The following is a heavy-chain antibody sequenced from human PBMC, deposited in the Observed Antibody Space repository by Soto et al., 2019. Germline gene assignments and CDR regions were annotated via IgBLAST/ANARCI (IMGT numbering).Heavy chain of an antibody. Sequence: QVQLVESGGGVVQPGRSLRLSCAASGFTFSSYAMHWVSQAPGKGLGWVAVISYDGSNKYYADSVKGRFTISRDNSKNTLYLQMNSLRAEDTAVYYCARTSSSGSFDYWGQGTLVTVSS. CDR1: GFTFSSYA. CDR3: ARTSSSGSFDY. D-gene: IGHD3-22*01. J-gene: IGHJ4*02. V-gene: IGHV3-30-3*01. CDR2: ISYDGSNK.